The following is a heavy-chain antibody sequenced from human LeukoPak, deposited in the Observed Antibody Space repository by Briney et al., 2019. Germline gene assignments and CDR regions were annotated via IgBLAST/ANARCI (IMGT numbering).Heavy chain of an antibody. V-gene: IGHV3-48*03. J-gene: IGHJ4*02. CDR2: ISSSGTTV. CDR1: GFTFRSYE. Sequence: GGSLRLSCAASGFTFRSYEMNWVRQAPGQGLDLVSYISSSGTTVYYADSVRGRFTVSRDNGKNSLYLEMNRLRAEDTAVYYCARSIKGDSDHWGQGTLVTVSS. CDR3: ARSIKGDSDH. D-gene: IGHD3-10*01.